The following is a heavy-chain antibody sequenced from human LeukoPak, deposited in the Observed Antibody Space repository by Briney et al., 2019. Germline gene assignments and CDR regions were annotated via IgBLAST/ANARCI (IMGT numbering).Heavy chain of an antibody. J-gene: IGHJ4*02. CDR2: ISYDGSGK. D-gene: IGHD4-17*01. CDR3: ARDRGDYTFDY. CDR1: GFAFSSYA. Sequence: GGSLRLSCAASGFAFSSYAIHWVRQAPGKGLDWVALISYDGSGKYYADSVKGRFTISRDNAKNSLYLQMNSLRAEDTAVYYCARDRGDYTFDYWGQGTLVTVSS. V-gene: IGHV3-30-3*01.